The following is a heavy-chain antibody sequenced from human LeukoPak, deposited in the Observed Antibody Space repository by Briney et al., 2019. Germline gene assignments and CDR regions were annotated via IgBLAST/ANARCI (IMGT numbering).Heavy chain of an antibody. Sequence: SQTLSLTCAISGDSVSSNSAAWNWIRQSPSRGPEWLGRTYYRSKWYNDYAVSVKSRITINPDTSKNQFSLQLNSVTPEDTAVYYCARGPAPYSSGWDAFDSWGQGTLVTVSS. CDR1: GDSVSSNSAA. D-gene: IGHD6-19*01. CDR3: ARGPAPYSSGWDAFDS. CDR2: TYYRSKWYN. J-gene: IGHJ4*02. V-gene: IGHV6-1*01.